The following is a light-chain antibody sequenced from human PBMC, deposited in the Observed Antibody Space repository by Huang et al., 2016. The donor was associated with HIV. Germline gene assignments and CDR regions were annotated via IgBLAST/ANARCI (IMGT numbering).Light chain of an antibody. V-gene: IGKV3-20*01. CDR1: QGVTSNQ. CDR3: QQYGISPWT. J-gene: IGKJ1*01. Sequence: EVVLTQSPGTLSLSPGERATLSCRASQGVTSNQLAWYQQKPGQAPRLVIYGASARATGIPDRFIGSGSGTGFTLTISRLEPEDSAVYYCQQYGISPWTFGQGTKVEIK. CDR2: GAS.